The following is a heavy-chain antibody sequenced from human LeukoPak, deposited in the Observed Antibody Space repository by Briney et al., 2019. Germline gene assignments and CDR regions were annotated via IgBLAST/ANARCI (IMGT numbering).Heavy chain of an antibody. CDR1: GFTFSGYE. CDR2: ISSNGDST. CDR3: ARDRPGDV. J-gene: IGHJ6*04. V-gene: IGHV3-64*01. Sequence: GGSLRLSCAASGFTFSGYEMHWVRQAPGKGLEYVSAISSNGDSTYYANFVKGRFIISRDNSKNTLYLQMGSLRPEDMAVYYCARDRPGDVWGEGTTVTVSS.